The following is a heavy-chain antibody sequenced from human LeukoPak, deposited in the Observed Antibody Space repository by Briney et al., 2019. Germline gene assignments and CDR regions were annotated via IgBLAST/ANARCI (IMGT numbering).Heavy chain of an antibody. CDR2: ISFDRNNK. J-gene: IGHJ4*02. CDR3: ARDWVPTATGEYGFDY. V-gene: IGHV3-30*19. CDR1: GFTFSSYG. Sequence: PGGSLRLSCAASGFTFSSYGMHWVRQAPGKGLEWVAVISFDRNNKYYADSVKGRFTVSRDNSKKILYLQMDSLRAEDTAVYCCARDWVPTATGEYGFDYWGQGTLVTVSS. D-gene: IGHD2-2*01.